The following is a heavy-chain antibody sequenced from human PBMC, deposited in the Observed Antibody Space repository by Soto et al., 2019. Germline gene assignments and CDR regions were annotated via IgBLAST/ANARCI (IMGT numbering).Heavy chain of an antibody. CDR2: ISYDGSNK. Sequence: PGGSLRLSCAASGFTFSSYAMHWVRQAPGKGLEWVAVISYDGSNKYYADSVKGRFTISRDNSKNTLYLQMNSLRAEDTAVYYCARGNLGYCSGGSCWRDYYGMDVWGQGTTVTVSS. D-gene: IGHD2-15*01. CDR3: ARGNLGYCSGGSCWRDYYGMDV. CDR1: GFTFSSYA. V-gene: IGHV3-30-3*01. J-gene: IGHJ6*02.